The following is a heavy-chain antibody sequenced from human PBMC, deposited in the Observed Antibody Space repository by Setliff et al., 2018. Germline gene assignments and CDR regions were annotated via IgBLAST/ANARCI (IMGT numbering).Heavy chain of an antibody. CDR1: GYTFVGYY. Sequence: GASVKVSCKASGYTFVGYYLHWVRQAPGQGLEWMGWINPKTGGTNYAQKFQGRVTMTRDASINTAFTHLSSLKSDDMAVYYCAREPYDYIWGSYRSPYFDHWGQGALVTVSS. V-gene: IGHV1-2*02. J-gene: IGHJ4*02. CDR3: AREPYDYIWGSYRSPYFDH. D-gene: IGHD3-16*02. CDR2: INPKTGGT.